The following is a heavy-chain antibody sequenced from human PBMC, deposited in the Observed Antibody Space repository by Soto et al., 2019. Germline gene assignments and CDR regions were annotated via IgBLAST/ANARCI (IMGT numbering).Heavy chain of an antibody. V-gene: IGHV1-69*01. CDR1: SGTFSSYA. D-gene: IGHD3-22*01. J-gene: IGHJ3*02. CDR2: IIPIFGTA. CDR3: ASYLAFYESRGYLFSFGPFDI. Sequence: QVQLVQSVAEVKKPGSSVKVSCKASSGTFSSYAISWVRQAPGHGLEWMGGIIPIFGTANYEQKFQGIVTITEDESTRTVYRALSSLRSEDTAVYYCASYLAFYESRGYLFSFGPFDIWGRGTMLTVSS.